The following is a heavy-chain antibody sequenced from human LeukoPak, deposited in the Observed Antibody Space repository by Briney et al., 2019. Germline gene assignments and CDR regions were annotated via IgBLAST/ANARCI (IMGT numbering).Heavy chain of an antibody. Sequence: PSETLSLSCTVSGGSISSGDYYWGWIRHPPGNGLEGIGNIYYRRSTYYNPSLKSPVHISVDTSKTQFSLKLSSVTAADTAVYYCARVFPKNWNYVLGCFDPWGQGTLVTVSS. CDR1: GGSISSGDYY. CDR2: IYYRRST. CDR3: ARVFPKNWNYVLGCFDP. V-gene: IGHV4-30-4*08. J-gene: IGHJ5*02. D-gene: IGHD1-7*01.